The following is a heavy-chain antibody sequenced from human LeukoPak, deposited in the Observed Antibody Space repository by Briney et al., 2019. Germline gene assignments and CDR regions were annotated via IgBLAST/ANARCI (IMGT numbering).Heavy chain of an antibody. D-gene: IGHD2-21*02. V-gene: IGHV1-18*01. CDR2: ISTYNGNT. CDR1: GYTFISYG. Sequence: GALVKVSCKAPGYTFISYGITWVRQAPGQGLEWLGWISTYNGNTNYAQKFQGRVTMTTDTSTSTAYMELSRLRSDDTAVYYCARGPSPTVTAGYFDYWGQGTLVTVSS. CDR3: ARGPSPTVTAGYFDY. J-gene: IGHJ4*02.